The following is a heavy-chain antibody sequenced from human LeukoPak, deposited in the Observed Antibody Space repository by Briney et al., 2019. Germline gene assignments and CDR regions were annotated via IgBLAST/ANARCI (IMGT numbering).Heavy chain of an antibody. CDR3: ARGYSSRYISGRYVYV. CDR2: IYNSGST. Sequence: PSETLSLTCTGSGGSISSYYWSWIRQPPGKGLEWIGYIYNSGSTNYSPSLRSRVTISVDTSKNQFSLKLSSVTAADTAVYYCARGYSSRYISGRYVYVWGKGATVTVSS. CDR1: GGSISSYY. D-gene: IGHD6-19*01. J-gene: IGHJ6*03. V-gene: IGHV4-59*01.